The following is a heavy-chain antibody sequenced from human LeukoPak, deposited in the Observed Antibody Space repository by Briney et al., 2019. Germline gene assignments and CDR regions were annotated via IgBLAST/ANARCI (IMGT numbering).Heavy chain of an antibody. J-gene: IGHJ3*02. V-gene: IGHV4-4*07. CDR3: ARDSYYDSSGYYHAFDI. D-gene: IGHD3-22*01. Sequence: SETLSLTCTVSGGSISSYYWSWIRQPAGNGLDWIGRVYTSASTNYNPSLKSRVTMSVDTSKNQFSLKLSSVTAADTAVYYCARDSYYDSSGYYHAFDIWGQGTMVTVSS. CDR1: GGSISSYY. CDR2: VYTSAST.